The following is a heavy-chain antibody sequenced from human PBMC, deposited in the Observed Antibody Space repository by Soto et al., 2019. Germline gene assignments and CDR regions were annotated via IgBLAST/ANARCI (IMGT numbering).Heavy chain of an antibody. CDR3: AKTFWSSSSCFFLWVDP. CDR2: ISGTGVPT. D-gene: IGHD2-2*01. V-gene: IGHV3-23*01. Sequence: EVQLLESGGGLVQPGGSLRLSCAASGFDFSSYAMSWVRQAPGKGLECISLISGTGVPTLYAESVKGRFAVTRDNSKDTRFLEMNNLRVDDTAMYYCAKTFWSSSSCFFLWVDPWGPGTLVTVSS. CDR1: GFDFSSYA. J-gene: IGHJ5*02.